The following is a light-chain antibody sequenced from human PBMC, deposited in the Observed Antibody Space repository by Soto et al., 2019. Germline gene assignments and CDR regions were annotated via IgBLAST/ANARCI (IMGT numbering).Light chain of an antibody. Sequence: EVVLTQSPGTLSLSPGERATVSCRASQSVSNNYVAWYQQKPGQAPRLLIFGSSDRATGIPDRFSGSGSGTDFTLTISRLEYEDFAVYFCQQYGSSPPHTFGQGTNLEIK. CDR3: QQYGSSPPHT. CDR2: GSS. V-gene: IGKV3-20*01. J-gene: IGKJ2*01. CDR1: QSVSNNY.